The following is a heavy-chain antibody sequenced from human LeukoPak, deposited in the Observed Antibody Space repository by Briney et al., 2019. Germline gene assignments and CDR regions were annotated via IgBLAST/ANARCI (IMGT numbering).Heavy chain of an antibody. V-gene: IGHV1-69-2*01. CDR2: VDPEDGET. J-gene: IGHJ3*02. Sequence: ASVKVSCKVSGYTFTDYYMHWVQQAPGKGLEWMGLVDPEDGETIYAEKFQGRVAITADTSTDTAYMELSSLRSEDTAVYYCATKGPANSSGYYRPDAFDIWGRGTMVTVSS. D-gene: IGHD3-22*01. CDR3: ATKGPANSSGYYRPDAFDI. CDR1: GYTFTDYY.